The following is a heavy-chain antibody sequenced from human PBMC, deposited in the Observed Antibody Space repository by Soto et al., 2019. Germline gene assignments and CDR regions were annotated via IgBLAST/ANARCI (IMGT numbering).Heavy chain of an antibody. CDR1: GDSLNSGAYY. V-gene: IGHV4-61*03. J-gene: IGHJ4*02. D-gene: IGHD6-19*01. Sequence: SETLSLTCNVSGDSLNSGAYYWTWIRQSPGRGLEWIGHIYHTGSTNYNPSLRSRLTISLDTSKNHFSLTLKSVTAADTAVYYCAGSVAGTLDYWGRGFLVTVS. CDR3: AGSVAGTLDY. CDR2: IYHTGST.